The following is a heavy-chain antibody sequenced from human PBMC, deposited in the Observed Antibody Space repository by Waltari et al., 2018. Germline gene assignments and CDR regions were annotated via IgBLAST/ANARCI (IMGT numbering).Heavy chain of an antibody. Sequence: QLQLQESGPRLVRPSETLSLTCTVSGGSISSTTYYWAWIRQTPGKGLEWIGYIHLSGNTYYNPSLRSRVTISVDTSKNQFSLNLRSVTAADTAVYYCARRVVTTGGVDYWGQGTLVTVSS. CDR1: GGSISSTTYY. CDR2: IHLSGNT. J-gene: IGHJ4*02. V-gene: IGHV4-39*07. D-gene: IGHD2-21*02. CDR3: ARRVVTTGGVDY.